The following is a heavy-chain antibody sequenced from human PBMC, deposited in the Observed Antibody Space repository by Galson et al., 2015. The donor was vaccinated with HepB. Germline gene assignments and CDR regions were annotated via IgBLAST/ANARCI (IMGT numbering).Heavy chain of an antibody. CDR3: AKSLTSRESGRPSLYYYFYSMDV. J-gene: IGHJ6*03. D-gene: IGHD4/OR15-4a*01. CDR2: ISFDASNK. V-gene: IGHV3-30*18. Sequence: SLRLSCAASGFTFSSYGIHWVRQGPGKGLEWVALISFDASNKYYADSVKGRFTISRDNSKNTLYLQINRLRAEDTAVYYCAKSLTSRESGRPSLYYYFYSMDVWGEGTTVSVSS. CDR1: GFTFSSYG.